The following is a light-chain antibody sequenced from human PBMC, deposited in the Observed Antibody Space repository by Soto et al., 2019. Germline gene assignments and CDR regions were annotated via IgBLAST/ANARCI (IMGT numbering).Light chain of an antibody. CDR2: DAS. V-gene: IGKV3-20*01. CDR1: QSVSSNN. J-gene: IGKJ4*01. CDR3: QQYGGSLT. Sequence: VLTQSPGTLSLSPGERATLSCRASQSVSSNNLAWYQQKLGQAPRLLIYDASSRAIGIPDRFSGSGSGTDFTLTITRLEPEDFAVYYCQQYGGSLTFGGGTKVEI.